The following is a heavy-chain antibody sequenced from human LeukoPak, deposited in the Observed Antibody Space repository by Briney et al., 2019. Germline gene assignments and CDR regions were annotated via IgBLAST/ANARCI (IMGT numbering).Heavy chain of an antibody. Sequence: ASVKVSCKASGYTVTSYYMHWVRQAPGQGLEWMGWISAYNGNTNYAQKLQGRVTMTTDTSTSTAYMELRSLRSDDTAVYYCARDGGSSDSGSPYNWFDPWGQGTLVTVSS. CDR3: ARDGGSSDSGSPYNWFDP. V-gene: IGHV1-18*04. J-gene: IGHJ5*02. D-gene: IGHD1-26*01. CDR2: ISAYNGNT. CDR1: GYTVTSYY.